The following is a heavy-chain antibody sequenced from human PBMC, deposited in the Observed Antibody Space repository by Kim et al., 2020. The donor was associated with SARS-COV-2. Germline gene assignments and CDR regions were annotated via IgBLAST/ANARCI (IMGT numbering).Heavy chain of an antibody. V-gene: IGHV4-59*01. J-gene: IGHJ4*02. D-gene: IGHD2-8*02. Sequence: PTLKRRVTASLDASNNQFSLKVSSVTAADTAVYYCARASCTGGVCRLFDYWGQGTLVTVSS. CDR3: ARASCTGGVCRLFDY.